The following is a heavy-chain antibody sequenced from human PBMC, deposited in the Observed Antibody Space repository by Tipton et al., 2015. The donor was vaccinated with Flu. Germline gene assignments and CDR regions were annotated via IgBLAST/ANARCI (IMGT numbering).Heavy chain of an antibody. CDR1: GGSISTYF. CDR2: IYTSGST. V-gene: IGHV4-4*07. Sequence: TLSLTCTVSGGSISTYFWSWIRQPAGKGLEWIGRIYTSGSTYYNPSLKSRVSMSIDTSKDQFSLKLSSVTAADTAVYYCARGSGSGTYVIFDYWGQGTLVTVSS. D-gene: IGHD3-10*01. CDR3: ARGSGSGTYVIFDY. J-gene: IGHJ4*02.